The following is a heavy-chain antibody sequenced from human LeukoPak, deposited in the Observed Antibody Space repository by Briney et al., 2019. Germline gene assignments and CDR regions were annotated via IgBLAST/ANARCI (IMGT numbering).Heavy chain of an antibody. J-gene: IGHJ4*02. D-gene: IGHD6-19*01. V-gene: IGHV3-23*01. CDR2: VSGSGGST. CDR3: AKAPPYSSGWFQYYFDY. CDR1: GFIFSTYA. Sequence: PRGSLRLSCTASGFIFSTYAMSWVRQAPGKGLEWVSTVSGSGGSTYYADSVKGRFTISRDNSKNTLYLQMNSLRAEDTALYYCAKAPPYSSGWFQYYFDYWGQGTLVTVSS.